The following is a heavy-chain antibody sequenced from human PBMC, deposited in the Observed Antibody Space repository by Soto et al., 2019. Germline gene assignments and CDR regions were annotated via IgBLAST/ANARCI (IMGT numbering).Heavy chain of an antibody. CDR3: ARGSGGWLLYSEYGMDV. CDR2: IWYDGSKK. Sequence: QGQLVESGGGVVQPGRSLRLSCAASGFTLSSYGMHWVRQAPGKGLEWVAVIWYDGSKKYYADSVKGRFTISRDNSKNTLYLQMNSLRAEDTAVYYCARGSGGWLLYSEYGMDVWGQGTTVTVSS. J-gene: IGHJ6*02. CDR1: GFTLSSYG. V-gene: IGHV3-33*01. D-gene: IGHD3-3*01.